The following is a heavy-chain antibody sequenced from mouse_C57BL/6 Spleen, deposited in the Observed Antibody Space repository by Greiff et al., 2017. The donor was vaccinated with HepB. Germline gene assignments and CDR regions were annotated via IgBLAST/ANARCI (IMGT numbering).Heavy chain of an antibody. CDR3: ARGGPAQAWFAY. CDR2: IYPGDGDT. Sequence: VQLQQSGPELVKPGASVKISCKASGYAFSSSWMNWVKQRPGKGLEWIGRIYPGDGDTNYNGKFKGKATLTADKSSSTAYMQLSSLTSEDSAVYFWARGGPAQAWFAYWGQGTLVTVSA. D-gene: IGHD3-2*02. CDR1: GYAFSSSW. V-gene: IGHV1-82*01. J-gene: IGHJ3*01.